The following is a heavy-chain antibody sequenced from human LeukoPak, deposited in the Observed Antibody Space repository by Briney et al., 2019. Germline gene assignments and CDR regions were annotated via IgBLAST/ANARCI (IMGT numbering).Heavy chain of an antibody. J-gene: IGHJ4*02. V-gene: IGHV3-23*01. CDR1: GFTFSSYV. Sequence: GGSLRLSCAASGFTFSSYVMSWVRQAPGKGLEWGSAISGSGGSTNYTDSVKGRFTISRDNSKSTLYLQMSSLRAEDTAGYYCAKAWRKNQLLSNVDYWGQGTLVIVSS. CDR2: ISGSGGST. CDR3: AKAWRKNQLLSNVDY. D-gene: IGHD2-2*01.